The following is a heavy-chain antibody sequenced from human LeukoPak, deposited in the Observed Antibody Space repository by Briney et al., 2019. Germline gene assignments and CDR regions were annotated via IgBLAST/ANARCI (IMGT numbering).Heavy chain of an antibody. CDR1: GFTVSSNY. J-gene: IGHJ4*02. D-gene: IGHD2-15*01. Sequence: GGSLRLSCAASGFTVSSNYMSWVRQAPGKGLEWVSYISSSGSTIYYADSVKGRFTISRDNAKNSLYLQMNSLRAEDTAVYYCAKDKTRSGRSFFDYWGQGTLVTVSS. CDR2: ISSSGSTI. V-gene: IGHV3-11*04. CDR3: AKDKTRSGRSFFDY.